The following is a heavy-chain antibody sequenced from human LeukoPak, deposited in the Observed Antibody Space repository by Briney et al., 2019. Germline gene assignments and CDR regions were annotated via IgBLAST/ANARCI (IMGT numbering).Heavy chain of an antibody. D-gene: IGHD3-22*01. CDR1: GFTFSSYA. Sequence: GGSLRLSCAASGFTFSSYAMSWVRQAPGKGLEWVSAISGSGGSTYYADSVKGRFTISSDNSKNTLYLQMNSLRAEDTAVYYCAKSLITMIVVVKDFVYWGQGTLVTVSS. J-gene: IGHJ4*02. CDR3: AKSLITMIVVVKDFVY. V-gene: IGHV3-23*01. CDR2: ISGSGGST.